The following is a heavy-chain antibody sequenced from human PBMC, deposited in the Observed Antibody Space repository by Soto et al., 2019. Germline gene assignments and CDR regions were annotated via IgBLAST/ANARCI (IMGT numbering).Heavy chain of an antibody. V-gene: IGHV1-24*01. CDR2: FDPEDGET. CDR1: GYTLTELS. Sequence: TSLKVTCKVSGYTLTELSMHWVRQAPGKGLELMGGFDPEDGETIYAQKFQGRVTMTEDTSTDTAYMELSSLRSEDTAVYYCATSNKGVPYSSSWLEYFQHWGQGTLVNV. J-gene: IGHJ1*01. D-gene: IGHD6-13*01. CDR3: ATSNKGVPYSSSWLEYFQH.